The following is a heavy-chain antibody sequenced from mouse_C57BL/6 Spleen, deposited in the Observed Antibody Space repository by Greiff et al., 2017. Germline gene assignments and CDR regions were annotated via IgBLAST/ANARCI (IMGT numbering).Heavy chain of an antibody. CDR1: GYAFSSSW. CDR2: IYPGDGDT. Sequence: VQLQQSGPELVKPGASVKISCKASGYAFSSSWMNWVKQRPGKGLEWIGRIYPGDGDTNYNGKFKGKATLTADKSSSTASMQHRGLTSGDAAVLFCVIYSVDTMGYWGQGNSVTVSS. CDR3: VIYSVDTMGY. J-gene: IGHJ4*01. V-gene: IGHV1-82*01. D-gene: IGHD2-12*01.